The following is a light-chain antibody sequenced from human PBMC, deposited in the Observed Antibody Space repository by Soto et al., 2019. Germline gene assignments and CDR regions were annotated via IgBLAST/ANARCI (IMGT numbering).Light chain of an antibody. Sequence: QSALTQPASVSGSPGQSIAISCTGTFSDVGGYDYVSWYQQHPDKAPKLMIYEVTKRPSGVSNRFSGSKSGNTASLTISGLQPEDEADYYCGSHTSGSTRVFGSGTKLTVL. CDR1: FSDVGGYDY. CDR2: EVT. CDR3: GSHTSGSTRV. V-gene: IGLV2-14*01. J-gene: IGLJ1*01.